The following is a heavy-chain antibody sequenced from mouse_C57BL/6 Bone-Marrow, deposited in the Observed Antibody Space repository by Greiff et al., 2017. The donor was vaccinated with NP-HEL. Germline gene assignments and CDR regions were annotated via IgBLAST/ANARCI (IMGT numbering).Heavy chain of an antibody. J-gene: IGHJ4*01. CDR3: ARNYGNLYYAMDY. D-gene: IGHD2-1*01. V-gene: IGHV1-55*01. CDR1: GYTFTSYW. Sequence: QVQLKQPGAELVKPGASVKMSCKASGYTFTSYWITWVKQRPGQGLEWIGDIYPGSGSTNYNEKFKSKATLTVDTSSSTAYMQLSSLTSEDSAVYYCARNYGNLYYAMDYWGQGTSVTVSS. CDR2: IYPGSGST.